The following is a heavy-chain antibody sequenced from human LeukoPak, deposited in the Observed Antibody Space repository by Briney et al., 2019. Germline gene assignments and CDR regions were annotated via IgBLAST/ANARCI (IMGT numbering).Heavy chain of an antibody. D-gene: IGHD2-21*01. CDR2: IRKDGSVK. J-gene: IGHJ3*02. Sequence: GGSLRLFCAASGFTFSSYWMTWVRQAPGKGLEWVANIRKDGSVKSYVDSVKGRFTISRDNAKNSLFLQMDSLGAEDTALYYCATDSSPHIAGIHYDAFDIWGQGTMVTVSS. CDR1: GFTFSSYW. V-gene: IGHV3-7*01. CDR3: ATDSSPHIAGIHYDAFDI.